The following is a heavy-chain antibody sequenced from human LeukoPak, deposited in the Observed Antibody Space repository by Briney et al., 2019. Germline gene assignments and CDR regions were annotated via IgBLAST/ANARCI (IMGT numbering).Heavy chain of an antibody. Sequence: ASVKVSCKASGYSISNYDINWVRQAPGQGLEWMGWMRPTSPYTGYALKFQDRVSSTSDTSINTAFMELHSLTSEDTAVYYCARGGGWAEIGLVIWGQGTMVTVS. CDR2: MRPTSPYT. CDR3: ARGGGWAEIGLVI. V-gene: IGHV1-8*01. D-gene: IGHD6-19*01. J-gene: IGHJ3*02. CDR1: GYSISNYD.